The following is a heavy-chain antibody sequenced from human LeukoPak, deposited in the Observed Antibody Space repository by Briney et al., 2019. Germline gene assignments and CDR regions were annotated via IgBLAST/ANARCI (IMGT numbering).Heavy chain of an antibody. Sequence: GGSLRLSCAASGFTFSSYAMSWVRQAPGKGLEWVSAISGSGGSTYYADSVKGRFTISRDNSKNTLYLQMNSLRSEDTAVYYCATDLVGATRAFDIWGQGTMVTVSS. CDR3: ATDLVGATRAFDI. V-gene: IGHV3-23*01. J-gene: IGHJ3*02. CDR1: GFTFSSYA. CDR2: ISGSGGST. D-gene: IGHD1-26*01.